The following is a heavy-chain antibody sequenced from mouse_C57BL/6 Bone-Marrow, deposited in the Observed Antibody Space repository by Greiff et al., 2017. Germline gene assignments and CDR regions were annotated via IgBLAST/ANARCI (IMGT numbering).Heavy chain of an antibody. CDR1: GFSLTSYA. CDR2: IWTGGGT. J-gene: IGHJ4*01. V-gene: IGHV2-9-1*01. D-gene: IGHD4-1*01. CDR3: ARKKGNLAGAMYY. Sequence: VQLQQSGPGLVAPSQSLSITCTVSGFSLTSYAISWVRQPPGKGLEWLGVIWTGGGTNYNSALKSRLSISKDNSKSQVFLKMNSLQTDDTARYYSARKKGNLAGAMYYWGQGTPVNGYS.